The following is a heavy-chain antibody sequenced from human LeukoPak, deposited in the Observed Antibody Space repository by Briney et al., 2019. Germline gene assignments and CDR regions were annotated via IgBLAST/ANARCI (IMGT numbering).Heavy chain of an antibody. D-gene: IGHD6-13*01. CDR1: DDYLTSRGSF. Sequence: SETLSLTCSVSDDYLTSRGSFWGWIRQPPGKGLQWVGTIYYSGTTYYNPSVTSRVTISMGTSKSQFSLQLSSVTAADTAVYYCARGGIAAWFDPWGQGTLVTVSS. J-gene: IGHJ5*02. CDR2: IYYSGTT. V-gene: IGHV4-39*07. CDR3: ARGGIAAWFDP.